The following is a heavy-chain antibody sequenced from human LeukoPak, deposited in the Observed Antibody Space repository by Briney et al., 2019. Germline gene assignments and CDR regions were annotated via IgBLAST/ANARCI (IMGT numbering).Heavy chain of an antibody. J-gene: IGHJ4*02. CDR3: AKDLVSYYDSSGYYLFDY. V-gene: IGHV3-23*01. CDR1: GFTFSSYV. CDR2: ISGSGGST. D-gene: IGHD3-22*01. Sequence: PGASLRLSCAASGFTFSSYVMSWVRQAPGKGLEWVSAISGSGGSTYYADSVKGRFTISRDNSKNTLYLQMNSLRAEDTAVYYCAKDLVSYYDSSGYYLFDYWGQGTLVTVSS.